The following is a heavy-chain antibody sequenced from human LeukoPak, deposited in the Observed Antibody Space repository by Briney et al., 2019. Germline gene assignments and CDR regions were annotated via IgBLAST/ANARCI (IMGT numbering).Heavy chain of an antibody. CDR3: AKEGREETTVTTDY. V-gene: IGHV3-23*01. CDR2: ISGSGGST. D-gene: IGHD4-17*01. Sequence: GGSLRLSCAASGFTFSSYAMSWVRQAPGKGLEWVSAISGSGGSTYYAGSVKGRFTISRDNSKNTLYLQMNSLRAEDTAVYYCAKEGREETTVTTDYWGQGTLVTVSS. CDR1: GFTFSSYA. J-gene: IGHJ4*02.